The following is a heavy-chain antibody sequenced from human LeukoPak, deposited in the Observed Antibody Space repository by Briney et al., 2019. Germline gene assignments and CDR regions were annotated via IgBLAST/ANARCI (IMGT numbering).Heavy chain of an antibody. J-gene: IGHJ4*02. CDR1: GGTFSSYA. CDR3: AKYGSGSYYNEYYFDY. CDR2: IIPILGIA. D-gene: IGHD3-10*01. V-gene: IGHV1-69*04. Sequence: SVRVSCKASGGTFSSYAISWVRQAPGQGREWMGRIIPILGIANYAQKFQGRVTITADKSTSTAYMELSSLRSEDTAVYYCAKYGSGSYYNEYYFDYWGQGTLVTVSS.